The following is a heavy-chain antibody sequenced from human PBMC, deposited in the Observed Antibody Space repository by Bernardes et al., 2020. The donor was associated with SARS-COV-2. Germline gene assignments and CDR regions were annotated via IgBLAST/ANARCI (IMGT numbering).Heavy chain of an antibody. CDR2: INWNGDSR. V-gene: IGHV3-20*04. J-gene: IGHJ4*02. CDR3: ARVGARGGSYYLDY. Sequence: GGSLRLSCATSGFTFDDSGMTWVRQAPGKGLEWVSGINWNGDSRGYADSVRGRFTISRDNAKNSLYLQMNSLRAEDTAFYYCARVGARGGSYYLDYWGQGTLVTVSS. CDR1: GFTFDDSG. D-gene: IGHD1-26*01.